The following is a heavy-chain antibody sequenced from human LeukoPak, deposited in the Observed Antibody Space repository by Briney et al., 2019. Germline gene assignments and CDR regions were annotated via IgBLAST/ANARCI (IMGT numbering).Heavy chain of an antibody. CDR3: ASPKWELLRTDAFDI. Sequence: SVKVSCKASGGTFSSYAISWVRQAPGQGLEWMGGIIPIFGTANYAQKFQGRVTITTDESTSTAYMELSSLRSEDTAVYYCASPKWELLRTDAFDIWGQGTMVTVSS. CDR1: GGTFSSYA. J-gene: IGHJ3*02. V-gene: IGHV1-69*05. D-gene: IGHD1-26*01. CDR2: IIPIFGTA.